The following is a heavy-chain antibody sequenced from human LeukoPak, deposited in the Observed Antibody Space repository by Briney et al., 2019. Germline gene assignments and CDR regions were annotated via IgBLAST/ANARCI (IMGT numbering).Heavy chain of an antibody. J-gene: IGHJ4*02. Sequence: EGSLRLSCTVSGFTVSSNSMSWVRQAPGKGLEWVSFIYSDNTHYSDSVKGRFTISRDNSKNTLYLQMNSLRAEDTAVYYCARRAGAYSHPYDYWGQGTLVTVSS. CDR3: ARRAGAYSHPYDY. CDR2: IYSDNT. CDR1: GFTVSSNS. V-gene: IGHV3-53*01. D-gene: IGHD4/OR15-4a*01.